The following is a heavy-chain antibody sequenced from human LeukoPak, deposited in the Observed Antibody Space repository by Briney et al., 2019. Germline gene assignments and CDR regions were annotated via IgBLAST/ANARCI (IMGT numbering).Heavy chain of an antibody. CDR2: INHSGST. CDR3: AVGDAGFDC. J-gene: IGHJ4*02. CDR1: GGSFSGYY. Sequence: SETLSLTCAVYGGSFSGYYWSWIRQPPGKGLEWLGEINHSGSTNYNPPLKSRVTISVDTSKNQFSLKLSSVTAADTAVYYCAVGDAGFDCWGQGTLVTVSS. V-gene: IGHV4-34*01.